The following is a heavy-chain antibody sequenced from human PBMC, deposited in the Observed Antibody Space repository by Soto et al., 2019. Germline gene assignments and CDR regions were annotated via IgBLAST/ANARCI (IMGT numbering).Heavy chain of an antibody. Sequence: GGSLRLSCAASGFTFSSYAMHWVRQAPGKGLEWVSYISSSGSTIYYADSVKGRFTISRDNAKNSLYLQMNSLRAEDTAVYYCARDALALDTAMADLDYWGQGTLVTVSS. CDR2: ISSSGSTI. V-gene: IGHV3-48*04. CDR3: ARDALALDTAMADLDY. J-gene: IGHJ4*02. CDR1: GFTFSSYA. D-gene: IGHD5-18*01.